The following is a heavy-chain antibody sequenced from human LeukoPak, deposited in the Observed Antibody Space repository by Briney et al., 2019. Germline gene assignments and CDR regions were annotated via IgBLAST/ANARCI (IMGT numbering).Heavy chain of an antibody. CDR2: ISGSGGST. CDR3: AKAVGRGSGSYWWSFDY. J-gene: IGHJ4*02. Sequence: GGSLRLYCVASGFTFSGYAMSWVRPAQGKGLEWVITISGSGGSTYYADSVKGRFTISRDTSKNAVYLQMNSLRAEDTAVYYCAKAVGRGSGSYWWSFDYWGQGTLVTVSS. CDR1: GFTFSGYA. D-gene: IGHD3-10*01. V-gene: IGHV3-23*01.